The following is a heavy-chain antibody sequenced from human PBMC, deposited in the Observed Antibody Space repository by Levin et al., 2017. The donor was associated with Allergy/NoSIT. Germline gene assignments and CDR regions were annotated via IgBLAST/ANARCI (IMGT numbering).Heavy chain of an antibody. CDR1: GFTFSTYS. CDR3: ARDANYYGSGSYYRNFDY. Sequence: SCAASGFTFSTYSMNWVRQAPGKGLEWLSYISSSSTTIYSADSVKGRFTISRDNARNSLYLQMTSLRVEDTAVYYCARDANYYGSGSYYRNFDYWGQGTLVTVSS. V-gene: IGHV3-48*01. J-gene: IGHJ4*02. D-gene: IGHD3-10*01. CDR2: ISSSSTTI.